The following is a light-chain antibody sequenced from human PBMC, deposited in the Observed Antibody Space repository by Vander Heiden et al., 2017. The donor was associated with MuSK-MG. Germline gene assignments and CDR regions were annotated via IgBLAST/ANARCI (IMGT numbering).Light chain of an antibody. Sequence: DIHMTQSPSSLSASVGDRVTITCQASQEISDCLTWYQLKPGNAPKLLIFEASNLESGVPSRFSGSGFGTDFTFTISGLQPEDVATYYCQQFHRLNTFGGGTKVDIK. CDR2: EAS. V-gene: IGKV1-33*01. CDR1: QEISDC. CDR3: QQFHRLNT. J-gene: IGKJ4*01.